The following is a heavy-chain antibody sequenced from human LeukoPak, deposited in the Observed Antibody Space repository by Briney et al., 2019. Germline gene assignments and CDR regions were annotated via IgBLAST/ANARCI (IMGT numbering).Heavy chain of an antibody. CDR3: ARHDFWSGYYIFDY. Sequence: SETLSLTCAVYGGSFSGYYWSWIRQPPGKGLEWIGETNHSGSTNYNPSLKSRVTISVDTSKNQFSLKLSSVTAADTAVYYCARHDFWSGYYIFDYWGQGTLVTVSS. D-gene: IGHD3-3*01. CDR2: TNHSGST. V-gene: IGHV4-34*01. J-gene: IGHJ4*02. CDR1: GGSFSGYY.